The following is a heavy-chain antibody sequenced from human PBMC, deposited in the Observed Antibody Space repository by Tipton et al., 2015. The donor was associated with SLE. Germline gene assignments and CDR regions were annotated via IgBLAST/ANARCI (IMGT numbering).Heavy chain of an antibody. J-gene: IGHJ3*02. Sequence: TLSLTCIVSGDSISGHYWSWIRQPAGKGLEYIGRIYISGGTNYNPSLDSRVTMSVDTSRNQVSLKLTSVTAADTAVYYCARDGRGDDSFDIWGQGTMVSVAS. CDR2: IYISGGT. CDR1: GDSISGHY. V-gene: IGHV4-4*07. CDR3: ARDGRGDDSFDI.